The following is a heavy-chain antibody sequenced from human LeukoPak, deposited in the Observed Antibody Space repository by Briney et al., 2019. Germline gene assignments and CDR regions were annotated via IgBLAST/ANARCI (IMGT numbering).Heavy chain of an antibody. J-gene: IGHJ4*02. CDR1: GFTFSSYA. D-gene: IGHD3-22*01. Sequence: GGSLRLSCAASGFTFSSYAMHWVRQAPGEGLEWVAVISYDGSNKYYADSVKGRFTISRDNSKNTLYLQMNSLRAEDTAVYYCARVKRTYDSSGNFDYWGQGTLVTVSS. CDR3: ARVKRTYDSSGNFDY. V-gene: IGHV3-30-3*01. CDR2: ISYDGSNK.